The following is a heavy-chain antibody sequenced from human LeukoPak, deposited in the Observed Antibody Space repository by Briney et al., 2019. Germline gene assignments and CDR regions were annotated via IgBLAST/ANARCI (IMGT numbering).Heavy chain of an antibody. V-gene: IGHV4-34*01. J-gene: IGHJ4*02. Sequence: SETLSLTCAVYGGSFSGYDWSWIRQPPGKGLEWIGEINHSGSTNNNPSLKSRVTMSVDTSKNQFSLKLSSVTAADTAAYYCARVPRTYYYDTSHNSSAVLYYFDSWGQGTPVTVSS. CDR2: INHSGST. CDR3: ARVPRTYYYDTSHNSSAVLYYFDS. CDR1: GGSFSGYD. D-gene: IGHD3-22*01.